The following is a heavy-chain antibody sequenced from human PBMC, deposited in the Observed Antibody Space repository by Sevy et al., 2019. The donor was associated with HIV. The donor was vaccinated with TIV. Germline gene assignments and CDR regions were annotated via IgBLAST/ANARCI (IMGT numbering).Heavy chain of an antibody. Sequence: GGSLRLSCAASGFTFSSYSMNWVRQAPGKGLEWVSSISSSSSYIYYADSVKGRFTISRDNAKTSLYLQMNSLRAEDTAVYYCARDYYDFWSGYSRDAFDIWGQGTMVTVSS. CDR3: ARDYYDFWSGYSRDAFDI. J-gene: IGHJ3*02. V-gene: IGHV3-21*01. D-gene: IGHD3-3*01. CDR1: GFTFSSYS. CDR2: ISSSSSYI.